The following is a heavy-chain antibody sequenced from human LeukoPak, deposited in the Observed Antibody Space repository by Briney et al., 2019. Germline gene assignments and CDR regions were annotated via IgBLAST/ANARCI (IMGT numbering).Heavy chain of an antibody. CDR3: ARGSRITIFGVVIIPAWFDP. J-gene: IGHJ5*02. V-gene: IGHV4-34*01. Sequence: SETLSLTCAVYGGSFSGYYRSWIRQPPGKGLEWIGEINHSGSTNYNPSLKSRVTISVDTSKNQFSLKLSSVTAADTAVYYCARGSRITIFGVVIIPAWFDPWGQGTLVTVSS. CDR1: GGSFSGYY. D-gene: IGHD3-3*01. CDR2: INHSGST.